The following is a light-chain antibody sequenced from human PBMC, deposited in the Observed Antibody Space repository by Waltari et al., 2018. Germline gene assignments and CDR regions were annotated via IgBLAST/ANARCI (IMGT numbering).Light chain of an antibody. CDR1: NSNIGNNH. V-gene: IGLV1-47*01. CDR2: RNN. J-gene: IGLJ3*02. Sequence: QSVMTQPPSASGTPGQRVTISCSGSNSNIGNNHVYWYQQLPGAAPKLLIYRNNQRPSGVPDRFAVYKSGTSASLAISGIRSEDEGDYYCGGWDDSLNGWVFGGGTKLTVL. CDR3: GGWDDSLNGWV.